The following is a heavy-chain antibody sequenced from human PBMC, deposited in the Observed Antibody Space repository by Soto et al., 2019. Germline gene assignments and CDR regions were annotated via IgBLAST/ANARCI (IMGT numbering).Heavy chain of an antibody. Sequence: QITLKESGPTLVKPTQTLTLTCTFSGFSLSTSGVGVGWIRQPPGKALEWLALIYWDDDKRYSPSLKSRLTITKDTSKIQVVLTMTNMDPVDTATYYCAHSSMVRGVILYYYYYMDVWGKGTTVTVSS. J-gene: IGHJ6*03. D-gene: IGHD3-10*01. CDR1: GFSLSTSGVG. CDR3: AHSSMVRGVILYYYYYMDV. V-gene: IGHV2-5*02. CDR2: IYWDDDK.